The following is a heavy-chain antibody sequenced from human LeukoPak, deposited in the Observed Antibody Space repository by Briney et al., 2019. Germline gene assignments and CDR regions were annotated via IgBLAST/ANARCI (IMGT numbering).Heavy chain of an antibody. CDR2: ISAYNGNT. J-gene: IGHJ5*02. CDR1: GYTFTSYG. D-gene: IGHD6-13*01. Sequence: ASAKVSCKASGYTFTSYGISWVRQAPGQGLEWMGWISAYNGNTNYAQKLQGRVTMTTDTSTSTAYMELRSLRSDDTAVCYCARDLGIADWFDPWGQGTLVTVSS. CDR3: ARDLGIADWFDP. V-gene: IGHV1-18*01.